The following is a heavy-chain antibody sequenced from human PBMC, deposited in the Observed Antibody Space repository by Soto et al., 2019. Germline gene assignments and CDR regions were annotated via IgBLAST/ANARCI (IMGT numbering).Heavy chain of an antibody. J-gene: IGHJ6*02. CDR2: IIPIFGTA. D-gene: IGHD5-12*01. Sequence: SVKVSGKASGGTFISYAISWVRQAPGQGLEWMGGIIPIFGTASYAQKFQGRVTITADESTSTAYMELSRLRSEDTAVYYCAREKMATKPGTYYYYGIEVWGQGTTVTVS. CDR1: GGTFISYA. V-gene: IGHV1-69*13. CDR3: AREKMATKPGTYYYYGIEV.